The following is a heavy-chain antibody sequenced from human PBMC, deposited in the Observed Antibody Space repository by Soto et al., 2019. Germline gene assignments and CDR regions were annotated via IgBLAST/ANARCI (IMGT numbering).Heavy chain of an antibody. D-gene: IGHD3-10*01. V-gene: IGHV4-30-2*01. CDR1: GGSISSGSYS. J-gene: IGHJ6*02. CDR2: IYHSGST. Sequence: SETLSLTCAVSGGSISSGSYSWSWIRQPPGKGLEWIGYIYHSGSTYYNPSLKSRVTISVDRSKNQFSLKLSSVTAADTAVYYCARVMVLYYGMDVWGQGTTVTVSS. CDR3: ARVMVLYYGMDV.